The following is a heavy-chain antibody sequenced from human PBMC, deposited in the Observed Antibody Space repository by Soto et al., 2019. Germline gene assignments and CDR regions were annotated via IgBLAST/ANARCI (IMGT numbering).Heavy chain of an antibody. V-gene: IGHV3-30-3*01. D-gene: IGHD3-22*01. CDR1: VFTFVSYA. Sequence: PVVSLILSCSSSVFTFVSYAMHLVRQAPGKWLEWVAVISYDGSNKYYADSVKGRFTISIDNSKNTLYLQMNSLRAEDTAVYYCARDKDSSGYYVFEYWGQGTMVTVSS. J-gene: IGHJ4*02. CDR2: ISYDGSNK. CDR3: ARDKDSSGYYVFEY.